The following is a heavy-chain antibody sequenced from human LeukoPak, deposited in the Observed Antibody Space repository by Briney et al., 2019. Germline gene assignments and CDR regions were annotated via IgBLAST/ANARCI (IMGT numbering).Heavy chain of an antibody. D-gene: IGHD4-17*01. CDR3: ASGGDRGFY. CDR1: GGTFSSYA. J-gene: IGHJ4*02. V-gene: IGHV1-8*02. Sequence: ASVKVSCKASGGTFSSYAISWVRQAPGQGLEWMGWMDPNSGNTGYAQKFQGRVTMTRNTSISTAYMELSSLRSEDTAVYYCASGGDRGFYWGQGTLVTVSS. CDR2: MDPNSGNT.